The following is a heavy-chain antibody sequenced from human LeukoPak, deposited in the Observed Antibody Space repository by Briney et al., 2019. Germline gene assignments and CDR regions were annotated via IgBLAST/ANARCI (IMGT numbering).Heavy chain of an antibody. Sequence: PSETLSLTCAVYGGSFSGYYWSWIRQPPGKGLEWIGEINHSGGTNYNPSLKSRVTISVDTSKNQFSLKLSSVTAADTAVYYCARRVTMIVGVNWFDPWSQGTLVTVSS. D-gene: IGHD3-22*01. J-gene: IGHJ5*02. CDR2: INHSGGT. CDR3: ARRVTMIVGVNWFDP. V-gene: IGHV4-34*01. CDR1: GGSFSGYY.